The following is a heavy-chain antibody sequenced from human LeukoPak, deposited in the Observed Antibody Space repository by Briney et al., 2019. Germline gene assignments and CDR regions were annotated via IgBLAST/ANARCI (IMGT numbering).Heavy chain of an antibody. CDR3: ARHTAEKYNWFDR. D-gene: IGHD5-24*01. CDR1: GGSISNYY. Sequence: SETLSLTCTVSGGSISNYYWSWIRQPPGKGLEWIGYIYYSGSTNYNPSLKSRVTISVDTSKNQFSLKLSSVTAADTAVYYCARHTAEKYNWFDRWGQGTLVTVSS. V-gene: IGHV4-59*08. J-gene: IGHJ5*02. CDR2: IYYSGST.